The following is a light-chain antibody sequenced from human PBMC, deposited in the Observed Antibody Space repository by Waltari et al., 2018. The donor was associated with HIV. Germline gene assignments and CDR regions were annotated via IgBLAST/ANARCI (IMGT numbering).Light chain of an antibody. J-gene: IGKJ2*01. Sequence: DIVMTQSPLSLPVTPGEPASISCRSSQSLLHSNGYNYLDWYLQKPVQSPQLLIYLGSNRASGVPDRFSGSESGTDFTLKISGVETEDVGVYYCMQALQTPPAFGQGTKLEIK. V-gene: IGKV2-28*01. CDR1: QSLLHSNGYNY. CDR3: MQALQTPPA. CDR2: LGS.